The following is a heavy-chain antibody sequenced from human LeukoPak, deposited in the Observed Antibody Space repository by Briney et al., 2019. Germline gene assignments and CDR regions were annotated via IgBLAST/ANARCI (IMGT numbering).Heavy chain of an antibody. CDR2: IYTSGST. Sequence: SETLSLTCTVSGGSISSGSYFWSWIRQPAGKGLEWIGRIYTSGSTNYSPSLKSRVTISVDTSRNQFSLNLTSVTAADTAVYYCAREEYNWFDPWGQGTLVTVSS. V-gene: IGHV4-61*02. CDR1: GGSISSGSYF. J-gene: IGHJ5*02. CDR3: AREEYNWFDP.